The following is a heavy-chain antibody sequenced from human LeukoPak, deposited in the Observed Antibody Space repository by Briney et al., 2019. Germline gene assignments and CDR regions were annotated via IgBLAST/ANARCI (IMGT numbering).Heavy chain of an antibody. CDR2: INTDGSNT. CDR1: GFTFDYYW. D-gene: IGHD3-22*01. Sequence: PGGSLRLSCAASGFTFDYYWMHWVRQAPGKGVMWVSRINTDGSNTHYADSVKGRFTISRDNAKNTLYLQMNGLRVEDTAVYYCVVWGEDRSGHRFDFWGQGTLVTVSS. V-gene: IGHV3-74*01. CDR3: VVWGEDRSGHRFDF. J-gene: IGHJ4*02.